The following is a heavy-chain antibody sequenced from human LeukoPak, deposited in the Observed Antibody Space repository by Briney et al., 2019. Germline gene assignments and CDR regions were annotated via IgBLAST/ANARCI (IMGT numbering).Heavy chain of an antibody. J-gene: IGHJ4*02. CDR3: AKDRAFDGINGDLDY. D-gene: IGHD4-17*01. Sequence: TGGPLRLSCAASGFTFDDYAMHWVRQAPGKGLEWVSGISWNSGSIGYADSVKGRFTISRDNAKNSLYLQMNSLRAEDTALYYCAKDRAFDGINGDLDYWGQGTLVTVSS. CDR2: ISWNSGSI. CDR1: GFTFDDYA. V-gene: IGHV3-9*01.